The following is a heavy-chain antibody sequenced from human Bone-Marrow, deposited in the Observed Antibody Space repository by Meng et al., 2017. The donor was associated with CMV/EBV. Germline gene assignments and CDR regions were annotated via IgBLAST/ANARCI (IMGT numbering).Heavy chain of an antibody. V-gene: IGHV3-23*01. CDR2: ISGSGCST. J-gene: IGHJ5*02. CDR1: GFTFSSYA. Sequence: GGSLRLSCAAAGFTFSSYAMSWVRQAPGKGREWVSAISGSGCSTYYADSVKGRFTISRDNSKNSLYLQMNSLSAEDTAVYYGASGEGGCWSGYAGSNWFDPWGQGTLVTVSS. D-gene: IGHD3-3*01. CDR3: ASGEGGCWSGYAGSNWFDP.